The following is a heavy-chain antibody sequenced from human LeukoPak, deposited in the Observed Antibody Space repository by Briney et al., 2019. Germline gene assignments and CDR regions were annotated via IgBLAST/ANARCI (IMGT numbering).Heavy chain of an antibody. CDR2: INAGNGNT. J-gene: IGHJ6*02. CDR3: ASTTTSYGMDV. D-gene: IGHD1-1*01. V-gene: IGHV1-3*01. CDR1: GYTFINFA. Sequence: ASVKVSCKASGYTFINFAINWGRQAPGQRPEWMGWINAGNGNTEYSQEFQGRVTITRDTSASTAYMELRSLRSDDTAVYYCASTTTSYGMDVWGQGTTVTVSS.